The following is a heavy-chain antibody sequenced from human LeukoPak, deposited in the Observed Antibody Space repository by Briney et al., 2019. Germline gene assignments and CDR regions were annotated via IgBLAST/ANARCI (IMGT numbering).Heavy chain of an antibody. CDR3: AGRDSSSWYMSNWFDP. Sequence: GGSLRLSCAASGFTFSSYSMNWVRQAPGKGLEWVSSISSSSSYIYYADSVKGRFTISRDNAKNSLYLQMNSLRAEDTAVYYCAGRDSSSWYMSNWFDPWGQGTLVTVSS. CDR2: ISSSSSYI. V-gene: IGHV3-21*01. CDR1: GFTFSSYS. J-gene: IGHJ5*02. D-gene: IGHD6-13*01.